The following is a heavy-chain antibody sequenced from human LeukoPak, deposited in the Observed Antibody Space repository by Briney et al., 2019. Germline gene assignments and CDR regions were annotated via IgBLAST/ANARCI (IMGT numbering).Heavy chain of an antibody. CDR3: ARIGPAYYDFWSGPKYSMDV. CDR1: GGTFSNYA. D-gene: IGHD3-3*01. Sequence: GASVKVSCKASGGTFSNYAITWVRQAPGQGLEWMGGIIPIFGTSNYAQKFQGRVTITADESTSTAYMELSSLRSEDTAVYYCARIGPAYYDFWSGPKYSMDVWGQGTTATVSS. V-gene: IGHV1-69*13. J-gene: IGHJ6*02. CDR2: IIPIFGTS.